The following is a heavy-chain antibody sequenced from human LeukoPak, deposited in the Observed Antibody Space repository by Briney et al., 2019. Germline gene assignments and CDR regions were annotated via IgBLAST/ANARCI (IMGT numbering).Heavy chain of an antibody. D-gene: IGHD3-22*01. CDR1: GGTFSSYA. J-gene: IGHJ6*03. CDR3: ARDQYYYDSSGYLYYFYYMDV. CDR2: IIPIFGTA. V-gene: IGHV1-69*05. Sequence: GASVKVSCKASGGTFSSYAISWVRQAPGQGLEWMGRIIPIFGTANYAQKFQGRVTITTDESTSTAYMELSSLRFEDTAVYYCARDQYYYDSSGYLYYFYYMDVWGKGTTVTVSS.